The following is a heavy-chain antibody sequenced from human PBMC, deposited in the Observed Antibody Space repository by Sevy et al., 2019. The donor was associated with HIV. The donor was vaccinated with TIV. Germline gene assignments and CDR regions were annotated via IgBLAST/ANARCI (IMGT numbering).Heavy chain of an antibody. CDR2: ISGGGATI. V-gene: IGHV3-11*01. CDR1: GLALSDYY. CDR3: ARDPFHFLRGCF. D-gene: IGHD3-10*01. Sequence: GGSLRLSCAASGLALSDYYMAWIRQAPGKGLEWVSYISGGGATIYYADSVKGRFTISRDNAKATLHLQMNSLRVDDTAVYICARDPFHFLRGCFWGQGTQVTVSS. J-gene: IGHJ4*02.